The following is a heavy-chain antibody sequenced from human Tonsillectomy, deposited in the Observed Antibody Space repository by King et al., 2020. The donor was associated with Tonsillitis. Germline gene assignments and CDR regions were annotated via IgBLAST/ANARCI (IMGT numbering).Heavy chain of an antibody. Sequence: VQLVQSGAEVKKPGESLRISCKGSGYRFTSYWISWVRQMPGKGLEWMGRIDPSDSYTNYSPSFQGHVTISADKSISTAYLQWSSLKASDTAIYYCARTYDYDSSCYYLYYFDYWGQGTLVTVSS. V-gene: IGHV5-10-1*01. CDR1: GYRFTSYW. D-gene: IGHD3-22*01. CDR2: IDPSDSYT. CDR3: ARTYDYDSSCYYLYYFDY. J-gene: IGHJ4*02.